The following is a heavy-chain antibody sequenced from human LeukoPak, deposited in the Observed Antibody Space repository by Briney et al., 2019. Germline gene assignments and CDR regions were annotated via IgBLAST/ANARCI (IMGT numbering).Heavy chain of an antibody. CDR3: ARSPSPYSSGWYFDY. CDR2: TYQRSKWYN. V-gene: IGHV6-1*01. D-gene: IGHD6-19*01. CDR1: GDSVSINSAA. J-gene: IGHJ4*02. Sequence: SQTLSLTCAISGDSVSINSAAWNWLRQSPSRGLEWLGRTYQRSKWYNDYAVSVKSRITINPDISKNQFALQLNSVPPEDTAVYYCARSPSPYSSGWYFDYWGQGTLVTVSS.